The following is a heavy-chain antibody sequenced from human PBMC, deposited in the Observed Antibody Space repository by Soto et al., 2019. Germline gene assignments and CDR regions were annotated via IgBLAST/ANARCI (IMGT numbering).Heavy chain of an antibody. J-gene: IGHJ6*02. CDR2: IYPGDLDT. CDR1: GYSFTRYW. CDR3: VRDALRGDSYYYGMDV. Sequence: GESLKISCKGSGYSFTRYWIGWVRQMPGKGLEWLGIIYPGDLDTRYSPSFRGQVTISADRSTSTAYLQWNSLKASDTAIYYCVRDALRGDSYYYGMDVWGQGTTVTVYS. D-gene: IGHD4-17*01. V-gene: IGHV5-51*01.